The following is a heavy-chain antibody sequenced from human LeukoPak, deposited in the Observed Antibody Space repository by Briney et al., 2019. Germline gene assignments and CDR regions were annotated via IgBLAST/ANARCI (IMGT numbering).Heavy chain of an antibody. CDR3: ARALNHYYYYYYMDV. V-gene: IGHV4-59*01. J-gene: IGHJ6*03. CDR2: IYYSAST. Sequence: SETLSLTCTVSGASISSYYWSWIRQPPGKRLEWIGYIYYSASTNYNPSLKSRVTISVDTSKNQFSLKLSSVTAADTAVYYCARALNHYYYYYYMDVWGKGTTVTVSS. D-gene: IGHD1-14*01. CDR1: GASISSYY.